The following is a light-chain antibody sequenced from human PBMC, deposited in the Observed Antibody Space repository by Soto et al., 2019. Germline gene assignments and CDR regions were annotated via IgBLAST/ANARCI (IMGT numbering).Light chain of an antibody. CDR1: QSFSSY. Sequence: EIVLTQSPVTLSLSPGERTTLSCRASQSFSSYLAWYQQKPGQAPRLLIYDASNRATGIPARFSGSGSGTDFTLTSSRLEPEDFAVYYCQHRKNWQVTFGQGTRLEIK. CDR2: DAS. CDR3: QHRKNWQVT. J-gene: IGKJ5*01. V-gene: IGKV3-11*01.